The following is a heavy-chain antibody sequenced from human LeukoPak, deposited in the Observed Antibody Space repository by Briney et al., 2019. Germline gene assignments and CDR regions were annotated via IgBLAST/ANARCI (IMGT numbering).Heavy chain of an antibody. J-gene: IGHJ4*02. CDR2: ISSSGSML. D-gene: IGHD6-13*01. V-gene: IGHV3-11*04. CDR1: GFTFSDYY. CDR3: TRRPYSSSWYYFDY. Sequence: GGSLRLSCTVSGFTFSDYYMSWVRQAPGKGLEWVSYISSSGSMLHYADSVEGRFTISRDNGKSSLYLQMSSLRVEDTAVYYCTRRPYSSSWYYFDYWGQGTLVPVSS.